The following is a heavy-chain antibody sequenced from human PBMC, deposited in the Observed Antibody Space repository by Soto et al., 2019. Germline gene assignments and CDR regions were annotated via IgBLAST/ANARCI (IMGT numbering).Heavy chain of an antibody. D-gene: IGHD5-18*01. CDR2: INHSGST. CDR1: GGSFSGYY. Sequence: SETLSLTCAVYGGSFSGYYWSWIRQPPGKGLEWIGEINHSGSTNYNPSLKSRVTISVDTSKNQFSLKLSSVTAADTAVYYCARGSSYGRWFDYWGQGTLVTVSS. J-gene: IGHJ4*02. V-gene: IGHV4-34*01. CDR3: ARGSSYGRWFDY.